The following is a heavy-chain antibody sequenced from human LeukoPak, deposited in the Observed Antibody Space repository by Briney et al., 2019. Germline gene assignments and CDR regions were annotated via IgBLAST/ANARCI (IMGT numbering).Heavy chain of an antibody. CDR3: ASSPGGVIANTPRY. J-gene: IGHJ4*02. Sequence: SETLSLTCTVSGGSISSSGYYWSWIRQPPGKGLEWIGEINHSGSTNYNPSLKSRVTISVDTSKNQFSLKLSSVTAADTAVYYCASSPGGVIANTPRYWGQGTLVTVS. V-gene: IGHV4-39*07. D-gene: IGHD3-16*02. CDR1: GGSISSSGYY. CDR2: INHSGST.